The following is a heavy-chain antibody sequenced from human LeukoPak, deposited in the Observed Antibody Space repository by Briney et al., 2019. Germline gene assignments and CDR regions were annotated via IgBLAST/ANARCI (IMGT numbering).Heavy chain of an antibody. Sequence: ASVKVSCKASGYTFTSYDINWVRQATGQGLEWMGWMNPNSGNTGYAQKFQGRVTMTRNTSISTAYMELSSLRSEDTAVYYCARGKEGDYGDYARWFDPWGQGTLVTVSS. V-gene: IGHV1-8*01. D-gene: IGHD4-17*01. CDR2: MNPNSGNT. CDR1: GYTFTSYD. CDR3: ARGKEGDYGDYARWFDP. J-gene: IGHJ5*02.